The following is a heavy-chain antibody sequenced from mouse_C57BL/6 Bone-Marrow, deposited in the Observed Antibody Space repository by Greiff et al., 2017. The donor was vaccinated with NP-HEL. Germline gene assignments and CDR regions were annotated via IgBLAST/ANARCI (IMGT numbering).Heavy chain of an antibody. J-gene: IGHJ3*01. V-gene: IGHV2-2*01. CDR3: ASTTGTGWFAY. CDR1: GFSLTSYG. Sequence: VQLQQSGPGLVQPSQSLSITCTVSGFSLTSYGVHWVRQSQGKGLEWLGVIWSGGSTDYNAAFISRLSISKDNSKSQVFFKMNSLQADDTAIYYCASTTGTGWFAYWGQGTLVTVSA. D-gene: IGHD4-1*02. CDR2: IWSGGST.